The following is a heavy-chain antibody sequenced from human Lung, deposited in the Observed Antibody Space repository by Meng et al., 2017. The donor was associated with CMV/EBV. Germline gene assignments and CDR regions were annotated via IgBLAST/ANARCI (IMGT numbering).Heavy chain of an antibody. V-gene: IGHV1-18*01. J-gene: IGHJ6*02. D-gene: IGHD3-3*01. CDR2: ISAYNGNT. Sequence: ASAXVFXXASGYTFTSYGISWVRQAPGQGLEWMGWISAYNGNTNYAQKPQGRVTMTTDTSTSTAYMELRSLRSDDTAVYYCARECYDCWSGCAPHGYYYSGMDVWGQGTTVTVSS. CDR3: ARECYDCWSGCAPHGYYYSGMDV. CDR1: GYTFTSYG.